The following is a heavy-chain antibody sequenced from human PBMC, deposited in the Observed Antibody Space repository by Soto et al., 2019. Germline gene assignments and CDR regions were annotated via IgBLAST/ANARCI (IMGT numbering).Heavy chain of an antibody. CDR3: ARDDHHTDSRTGCMDV. J-gene: IGHJ6*02. Sequence: QPGGSLRLSCAVSGFTFSSNWMHWVRQAPGKGLVWVSRINSDGSSTTYADSVKGRFTISRHNARNTLYLQMNSLRAEDTAVYYCARDDHHTDSRTGCMDVWGQGTTVTVSS. CDR1: GFTFSSNW. CDR2: INSDGSST. V-gene: IGHV3-74*01. D-gene: IGHD2-15*01.